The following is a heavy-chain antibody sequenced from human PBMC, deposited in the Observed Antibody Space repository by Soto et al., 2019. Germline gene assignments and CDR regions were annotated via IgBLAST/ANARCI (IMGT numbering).Heavy chain of an antibody. CDR2: ISTTGNYI. CDR3: AREGSLDVDSISNCVDN. CDR1: GFTFSSYS. J-gene: IGHJ4*02. D-gene: IGHD4-17*01. V-gene: IGHV3-21*02. Sequence: EVQLVESGGGPVKPGGSLRLSCAASGFTFSSYSMDWVRQAPGKGLEWVSSISTTGNYIYYADSVKGRFTISRDNARNSPYLQMNSLRAEDTAVYYCAREGSLDVDSISNCVDNWGQGTLVTVSS.